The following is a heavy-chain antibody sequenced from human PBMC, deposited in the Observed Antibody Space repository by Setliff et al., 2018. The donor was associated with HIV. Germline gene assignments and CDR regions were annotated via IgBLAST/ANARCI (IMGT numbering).Heavy chain of an antibody. V-gene: IGHV4-59*11. Sequence: KTSETLSLTCSVSGGSIRSHYWSWIRQAPGKGLQWIGNVYYRAKTGATTDHNPSLRSQISISLDVSKNQLSLRLRSVTAADTAIYYCARDVAPPLAGDVWSGNGLWGQGTQVTVSS. CDR3: ARDVAPPLAGDVWSGNGL. CDR2: VYYRAKTGATT. CDR1: GGSIRSHY. J-gene: IGHJ4*02. D-gene: IGHD3-3*01.